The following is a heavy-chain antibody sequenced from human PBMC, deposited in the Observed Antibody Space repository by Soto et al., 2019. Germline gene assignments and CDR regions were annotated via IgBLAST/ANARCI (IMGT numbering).Heavy chain of an antibody. CDR3: GKERGVNGKALGY. V-gene: IGHV3-64D*06. J-gene: IGHJ4*02. Sequence: GGSLRLSCSASGFTFSSYAMHWVRQAPGKGLEYVSAISSNGGSTYYADSVKGRFTISRDNSKNTLYLQMSSLRAEDTAVYYCGKERGVNGKALGYWGQGTPGTVPS. D-gene: IGHD3-3*01. CDR2: ISSNGGST. CDR1: GFTFSSYA.